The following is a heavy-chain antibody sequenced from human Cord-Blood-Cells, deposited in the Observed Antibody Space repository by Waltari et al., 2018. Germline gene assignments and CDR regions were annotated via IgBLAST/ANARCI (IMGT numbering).Heavy chain of an antibody. J-gene: IGHJ4*02. CDR1: GGSFSGYY. CDR3: ARGPRITIFGVVTPRGFDY. D-gene: IGHD3-3*01. V-gene: IGHV4-34*01. CDR2: INHSGST. Sequence: QVPLQQWGAGLLKPSETLSLTCAVYGGSFSGYYWSWIRQPPGTGLEWIGEINHSGSTDYNPSLKSRVTISVDTSKNQFSLKLSSVTAADTAVYYCARGPRITIFGVVTPRGFDYWGQGTLVTVSS.